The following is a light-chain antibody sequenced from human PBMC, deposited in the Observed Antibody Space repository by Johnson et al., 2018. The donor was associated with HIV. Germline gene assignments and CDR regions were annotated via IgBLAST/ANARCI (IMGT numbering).Light chain of an antibody. Sequence: QAVLTQPPSVSAAPGQKVTISCSGSSSNFGYNSVSWYLQLPGTAPKLLIYDNNKRPSSIPDRFSGSKSGTSATLDITGLQTAAGADDYCGTWDSSPGAVEYVFGTGTKVTCL. V-gene: IGLV1-51*01. CDR3: GTWDSSPGAVEYV. CDR2: DNN. CDR1: SSNFGYNS. J-gene: IGLJ1*01.